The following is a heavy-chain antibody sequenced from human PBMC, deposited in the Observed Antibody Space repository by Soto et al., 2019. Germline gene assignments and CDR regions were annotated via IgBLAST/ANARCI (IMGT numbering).Heavy chain of an antibody. CDR1: GGSISSGDYY. V-gene: IGHV4-30-4*01. CDR2: IYYSGST. CDR3: ARDKITSLFDY. J-gene: IGHJ4*02. Sequence: PSETLSLTCTVSGGSISSGDYYWSWIRQPPGKGLEWIGYIYYSGSTYYNPSLKSRVTTSVDTTKNQFSLKLTSVTAADTAVYYCARDKITSLFDYWGQGTLVTVSS. D-gene: IGHD3-10*01.